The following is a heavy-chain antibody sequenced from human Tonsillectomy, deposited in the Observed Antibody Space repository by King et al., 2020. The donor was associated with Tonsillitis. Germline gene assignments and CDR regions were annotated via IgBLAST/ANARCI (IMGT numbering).Heavy chain of an antibody. CDR1: GGSISSDY. CDR3: AKWPISMTGTGPENWFDP. V-gene: IGHV4-59*01. Sequence: VQLQESGPGLVKPSETLSLTCTVSGGSISSDYWIWIRQPPGKGLEWIGYIYYSGSTNYTPSLKSRVTISLDTSKNQFSLKLSSVTAADTAVYYCAKWPISMTGTGPENWFDPWGQGTLVTVSS. D-gene: IGHD3-9*01. CDR2: IYYSGST. J-gene: IGHJ5*02.